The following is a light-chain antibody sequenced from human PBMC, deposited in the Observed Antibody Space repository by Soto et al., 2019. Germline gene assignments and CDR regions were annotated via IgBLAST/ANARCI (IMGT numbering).Light chain of an antibody. Sequence: EIVLTQSPGTLSLSPGERATLSCRSSQSVSSNYLAWYQQKPDQAPRLVIYDVSGRATGIPDRFSGSGSGTDFPLTISRLEPDYFAVYYCQQYGSSPTFGQGTKVEIK. CDR3: QQYGSSPT. V-gene: IGKV3-20*01. J-gene: IGKJ1*01. CDR1: QSVSSNY. CDR2: DVS.